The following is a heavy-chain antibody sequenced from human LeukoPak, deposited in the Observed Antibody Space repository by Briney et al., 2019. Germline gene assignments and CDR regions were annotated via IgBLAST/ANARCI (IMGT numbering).Heavy chain of an antibody. J-gene: IGHJ4*02. CDR2: IFSRGST. V-gene: IGHV3-66*01. Sequence: GGPLRLSCAGSGFTVGSSYVSWVRQAPGRGLEWVSSIFSRGSTYHADSVKGRFTISRDNSRNTAYLQMNSLRAEDTAVYYCATGDFEHWGQGTLVTVSS. CDR3: ATGDFEH. CDR1: GFTVGSSY.